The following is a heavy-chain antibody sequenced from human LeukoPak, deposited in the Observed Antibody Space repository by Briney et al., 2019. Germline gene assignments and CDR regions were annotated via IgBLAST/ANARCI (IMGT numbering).Heavy chain of an antibody. D-gene: IGHD3-22*01. Sequence: PSETLSLTCTVSGASITSYSWSWIRQPAGKGLEWIGRIYTSGSTNYNPSLKSRVTISVDTSKNQFSLKLSSVTAADTAVYYCAGYDSSGYYRGFDYWGQGTLVTVSS. CDR2: IYTSGST. J-gene: IGHJ4*02. V-gene: IGHV4-4*07. CDR1: GASITSYS. CDR3: AGYDSSGYYRGFDY.